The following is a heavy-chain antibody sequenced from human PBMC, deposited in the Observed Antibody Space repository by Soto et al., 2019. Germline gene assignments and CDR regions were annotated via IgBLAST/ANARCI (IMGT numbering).Heavy chain of an antibody. Sequence: SETLSLTCAVSGGSISSSNWWSWVRQPPGKGLEWIGEIYHSGSTNYNPSLKSRVTISVDKSKNQFSLKLSSVTAADTAVYYCARRESYSNYPSYYYGMDVWGQGTTVTVSS. CDR3: ARRESYSNYPSYYYGMDV. J-gene: IGHJ6*02. D-gene: IGHD4-4*01. CDR1: GGSISSSNW. CDR2: IYHSGST. V-gene: IGHV4-4*02.